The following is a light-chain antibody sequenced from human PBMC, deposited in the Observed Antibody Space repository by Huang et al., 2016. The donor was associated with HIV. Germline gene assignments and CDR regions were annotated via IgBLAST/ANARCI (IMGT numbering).Light chain of an antibody. V-gene: IGKV3-11*01. CDR3: QQSSRWPPVT. J-gene: IGKJ5*01. Sequence: EIVLTQSPATLSLSPGERATLSCRASQSVSSHLAWYQQRRGRAPRLLIYDASSRATGIPARFSGSGSGTDFTLTISSLEPEDFAVYYCQQSSRWPPVTFGQGTRLEI. CDR1: QSVSSH. CDR2: DAS.